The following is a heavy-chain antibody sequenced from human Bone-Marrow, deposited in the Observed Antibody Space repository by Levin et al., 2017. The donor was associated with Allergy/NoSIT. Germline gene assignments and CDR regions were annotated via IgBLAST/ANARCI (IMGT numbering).Heavy chain of an antibody. D-gene: IGHD6-19*01. CDR2: ISWNSGSI. Sequence: SCAASGFTFDDYAMHWVRHAPGKGLEWVSGISWNSGSIGYADSVKGRFTISRDNAKNSLYLQMNSLRAEDTALYYCARQGGYSSGWYYFDYWGQGTLVTVSS. V-gene: IGHV3-9*01. CDR1: GFTFDDYA. J-gene: IGHJ4*02. CDR3: ARQGGYSSGWYYFDY.